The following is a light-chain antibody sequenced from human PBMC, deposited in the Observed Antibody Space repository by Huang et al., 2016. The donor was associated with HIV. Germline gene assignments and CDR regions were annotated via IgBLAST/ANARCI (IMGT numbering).Light chain of an antibody. CDR1: QSIGSY. CDR3: QQRNNWPPWT. J-gene: IGKJ1*01. CDR2: DAS. Sequence: EIVLTQSPATLSLSPGEGATLSCRASQSIGSYLAWYHQRPGQAPRLLIYDASIRATGIPARFSGRGSGTDFTLTLSSLEPEDFAVYYCQQRNNWPPWTFGQGTKVELK. V-gene: IGKV3-11*01.